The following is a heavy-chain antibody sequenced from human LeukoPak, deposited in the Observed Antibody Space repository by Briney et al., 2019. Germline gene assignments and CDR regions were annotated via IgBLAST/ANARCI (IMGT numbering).Heavy chain of an antibody. D-gene: IGHD6-6*01. J-gene: IGHJ4*02. Sequence: PSETLSLTCTVSGYSISSGYYWGWIRQPPGKGLEWIGSIYHSGSTYYNPSLKSRVTISVDTSKNQFSLKLSSVTAADTAVYYCARAEYSSSHFDYWGQGTLVTVSS. CDR1: GYSISSGYY. V-gene: IGHV4-38-2*02. CDR3: ARAEYSSSHFDY. CDR2: IYHSGST.